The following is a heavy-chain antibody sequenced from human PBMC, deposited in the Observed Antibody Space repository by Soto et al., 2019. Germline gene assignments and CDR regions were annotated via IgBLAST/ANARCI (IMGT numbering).Heavy chain of an antibody. D-gene: IGHD3-22*01. V-gene: IGHV1-69*13. Sequence: ASVKVSCKASGGTFSSYAISWVRQAPGQGLEWMGGIIPIFGTANYAQKFQGRVTITADESTSTAYMELSSLRSEDTAVYYCARSPTYYYDSSGYPPTDYYGMDVWG. CDR3: ARSPTYYYDSSGYPPTDYYGMDV. J-gene: IGHJ6*02. CDR1: GGTFSSYA. CDR2: IIPIFGTA.